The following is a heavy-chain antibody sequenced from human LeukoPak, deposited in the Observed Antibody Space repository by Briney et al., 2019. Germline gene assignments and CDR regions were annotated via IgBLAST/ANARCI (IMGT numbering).Heavy chain of an antibody. D-gene: IGHD2-2*01. CDR3: AKDGEYQLLGNRGYFDY. J-gene: IGHJ4*02. V-gene: IGHV3-30*18. CDR2: ISYDGSNK. CDR1: GFTFSSYG. Sequence: GGSLRLSCAASGFTFSSYGMHWVRQAPGKGLEWVAVISYDGSNKYYADSVKVRFTISRDNSKNTLYLQMNSLRAEDTAVYYCAKDGEYQLLGNRGYFDYWGQGTLVTVSS.